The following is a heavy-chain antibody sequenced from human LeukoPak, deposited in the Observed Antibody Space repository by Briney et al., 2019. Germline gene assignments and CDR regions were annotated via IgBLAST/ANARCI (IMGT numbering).Heavy chain of an antibody. CDR1: RYTFTSYD. D-gene: IGHD3-3*01. J-gene: IGHJ4*02. CDR3: ARGRRTYYDFWSAKYYFDY. Sequence: ASVKVSCKASRYTFTSYDINWVRQATGQGLEWMGWMNPNSGNTGYAQKFQGRVTITRNTSISTAYMELSSLRSEDTAVYYCARGRRTYYDFWSAKYYFDYWGQGTLVTVPS. CDR2: MNPNSGNT. V-gene: IGHV1-8*03.